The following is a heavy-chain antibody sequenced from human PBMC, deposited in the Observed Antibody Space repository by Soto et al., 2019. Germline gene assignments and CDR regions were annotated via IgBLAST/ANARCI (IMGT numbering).Heavy chain of an antibody. CDR3: ARDGRVLGYYNWFDP. Sequence: GASVKVSCKASGYSFTTHGISWVRRAPGRGLEWMGWISAYNGDTHYVQRFQGRLTMTTDTSTSTAYMELRSLRSDDTAVYYCARDGRVLGYYNWFDPWGQGTLVTVSS. D-gene: IGHD3-22*01. V-gene: IGHV1-18*04. CDR2: ISAYNGDT. J-gene: IGHJ5*02. CDR1: GYSFTTHG.